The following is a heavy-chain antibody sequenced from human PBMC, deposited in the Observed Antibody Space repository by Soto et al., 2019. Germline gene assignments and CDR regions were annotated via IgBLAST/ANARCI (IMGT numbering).Heavy chain of an antibody. J-gene: IGHJ4*02. Sequence: QVQLVESGGGVVQPGRSLRLSCAASGFTFSSYGMHWVRQAPGKGLEWVAVISYDGSNKYYADSLKGRFTSSRDNSKNTLYLQMTSLRAEDTAVYYCANEWVYGTCGWSFDYWGQGTLVTVSS. D-gene: IGHD2-8*02. V-gene: IGHV3-30*18. CDR2: ISYDGSNK. CDR1: GFTFSSYG. CDR3: ANEWVYGTCGWSFDY.